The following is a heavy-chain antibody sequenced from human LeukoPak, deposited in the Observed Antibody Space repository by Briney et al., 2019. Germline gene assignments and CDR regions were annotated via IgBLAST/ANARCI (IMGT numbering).Heavy chain of an antibody. Sequence: SVKVSCKASGGTFSSYAISWVRQAPGQGLEWMGRIIPIFGIANYAQKFQGRVTITADKSTSTAYMELSSLRSEDTAVYYCARDSNSLFGYWGQGTLVTVSS. CDR3: ARDSNSLFGY. J-gene: IGHJ4*02. CDR2: IIPIFGIA. V-gene: IGHV1-69*04. CDR1: GGTFSSYA. D-gene: IGHD5-24*01.